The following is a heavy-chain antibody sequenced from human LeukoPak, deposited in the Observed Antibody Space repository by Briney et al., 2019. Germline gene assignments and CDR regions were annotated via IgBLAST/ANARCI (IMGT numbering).Heavy chain of an antibody. Sequence: SETLSLTCSVSGGVVTSFYWSWIRQSPGKGLEWIGYFYYSGSTKYNPSLKSRVTMSGDTSKNQLSLKLRSVTAADTAMYYCARHRFASAVILDYWGQGDPVTVSS. J-gene: IGHJ4*02. V-gene: IGHV4-59*08. D-gene: IGHD2-21*02. CDR3: ARHRFASAVILDY. CDR1: GGVVTSFY. CDR2: FYYSGST.